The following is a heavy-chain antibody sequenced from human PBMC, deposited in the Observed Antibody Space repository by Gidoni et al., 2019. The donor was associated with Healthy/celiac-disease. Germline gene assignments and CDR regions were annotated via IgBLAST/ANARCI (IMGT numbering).Heavy chain of an antibody. D-gene: IGHD6-13*01. Sequence: QVQLVQSGAEVKKPGASVKVSCKASGYTSTSYYMHWVRQAHEQGLEWMGIINPSGSSTSYAQKFHGRVTMTRDTATSTVYMELSSLRSEDTAVYYCASPVPYSSSWYGYYYYGMDVWGQGTTVTVSS. J-gene: IGHJ6*02. CDR1: GYTSTSYY. V-gene: IGHV1-46*01. CDR3: ASPVPYSSSWYGYYYYGMDV. CDR2: INPSGSST.